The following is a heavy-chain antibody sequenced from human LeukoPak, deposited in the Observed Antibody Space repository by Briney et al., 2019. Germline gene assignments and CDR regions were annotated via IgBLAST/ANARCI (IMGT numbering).Heavy chain of an antibody. CDR3: ARGLVEYSSSEYFDY. J-gene: IGHJ4*02. V-gene: IGHV4-59*12. Sequence: PSETLSLTCTVSGGSISSYYWSWIRQPPGKGLEWIGYIYYSGSTNYNPSLKSRVTISVDTSMNQFSLKLSSVTAADTAVYYCARGLVEYSSSEYFDYWGQGTLVTVSS. CDR2: IYYSGST. D-gene: IGHD6-6*01. CDR1: GGSISSYY.